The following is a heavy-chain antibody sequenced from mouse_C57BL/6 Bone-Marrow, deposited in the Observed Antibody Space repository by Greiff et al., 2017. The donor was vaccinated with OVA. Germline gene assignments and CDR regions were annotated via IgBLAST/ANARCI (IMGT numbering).Heavy chain of an antibody. CDR2: IYPGSGST. D-gene: IGHD2-2*01. Sequence: VQLQQSGAELVKPGASVKMSCKASGYTFTSYWITWVKQRPGQGLEWIGDIYPGSGSTNYNEKFKSKATLTVDTSSSTAYMQLSSLTSEDSAVYYCAREGIYGYYFDDWGQGTTLTVSS. J-gene: IGHJ2*01. CDR1: GYTFTSYW. V-gene: IGHV1-55*01. CDR3: AREGIYGYYFDD.